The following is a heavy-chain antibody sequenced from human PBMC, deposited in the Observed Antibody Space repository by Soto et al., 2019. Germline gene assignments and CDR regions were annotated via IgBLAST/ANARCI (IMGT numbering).Heavy chain of an antibody. CDR3: ARVRIYDYCNPAYYYGMAV. CDR1: GYTFTSYA. V-gene: IGHV1-3*01. Sequence: ASVKVSCTASGYTFTSYAMHWVRQAPGQRLEWMGWINAGNGNTKYSQKFQGRVTITRDTSASTAYMELSSLRSEDTAMYYCARVRIYDYCNPAYYYGMAVWGQRTTVTVSS. J-gene: IGHJ6*02. D-gene: IGHD4-4*01. CDR2: INAGNGNT.